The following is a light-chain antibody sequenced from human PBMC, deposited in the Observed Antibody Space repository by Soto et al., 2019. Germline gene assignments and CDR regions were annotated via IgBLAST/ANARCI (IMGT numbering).Light chain of an antibody. CDR3: QQYYSSVYT. J-gene: IGKJ2*01. Sequence: EIVLTQSPGTLSLSPGERATLSCRASQSVSSFYLAWYQQKPGQAPRLLIYGASIRATGIPDRFSGSGSGTDFTLTISGLEPEDFAVYYCQQYYSSVYTFGQGTKLEIK. V-gene: IGKV3-20*01. CDR1: QSVSSFY. CDR2: GAS.